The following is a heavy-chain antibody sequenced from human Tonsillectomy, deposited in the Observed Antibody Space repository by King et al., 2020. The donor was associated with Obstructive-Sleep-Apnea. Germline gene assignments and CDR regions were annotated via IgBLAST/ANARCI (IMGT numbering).Heavy chain of an antibody. J-gene: IGHJ6*03. CDR2: ISDDGSYK. Sequence: WVRQNPGKGLEWVAVISDDGSYKYYADSVKGRFTISRDNSKNRLYLQMNSLRAEETAVYYCAKDQYYSDRSSTDYMDVWGKWTTVTVSS. CDR3: AKDQYYSDRSSTDYMDV. D-gene: IGHD3-22*01. V-gene: IGHV3-30*18.